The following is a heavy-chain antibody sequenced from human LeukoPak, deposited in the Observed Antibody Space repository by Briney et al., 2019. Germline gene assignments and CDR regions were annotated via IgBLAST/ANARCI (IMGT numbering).Heavy chain of an antibody. D-gene: IGHD3-10*02. CDR2: ISSDGGNT. J-gene: IGHJ4*02. CDR1: GFTFSSYA. CDR3: ATLCLP. Sequence: GGSLRLSCAASGFTFSSYAMHWVRQAPGKGLEYVSGISSDGGNTLYASSVKGSFTISRDNSKNTLFIQMCILRGDDTVVYYCATLCLPWGQGTLVTVSS. V-gene: IGHV3-64*01.